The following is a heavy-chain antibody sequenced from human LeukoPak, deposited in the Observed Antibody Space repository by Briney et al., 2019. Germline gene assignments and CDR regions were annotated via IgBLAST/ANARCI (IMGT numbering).Heavy chain of an antibody. J-gene: IGHJ5*02. Sequence: PSETLSLTCTVSGYSISSGYYWDWIRQPPGKGLEWIGTLSHSGSSYYNPSLKSRVTISVDTSKNQFSLNLSSVTAADTAMYYCVRDHVSPGLSNWFDPWGQGTLVTVSS. CDR3: VRDHVSPGLSNWFDP. CDR1: GYSISSGYY. CDR2: LSHSGSS. D-gene: IGHD3-16*01. V-gene: IGHV4-38-2*02.